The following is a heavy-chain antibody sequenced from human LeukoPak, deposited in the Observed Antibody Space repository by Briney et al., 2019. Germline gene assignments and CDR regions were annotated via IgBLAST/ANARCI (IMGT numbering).Heavy chain of an antibody. V-gene: IGHV4-61*02. CDR3: AGGGNRQYSSDGTHYYYYYMDV. J-gene: IGHJ6*03. D-gene: IGHD6-25*01. CDR2: IYMSGST. Sequence: SETLSLTCTVSGGSISIVRYYWSWIRQPAGNGLEWIGRIYMSGSTNYNPSLKIRVTISVDTSKNQFSLKLCSVTPAHTPLYYCAGGGNRQYSSDGTHYYYYYMDVWGKGTTVTVSS. CDR1: GGSISIVRYY.